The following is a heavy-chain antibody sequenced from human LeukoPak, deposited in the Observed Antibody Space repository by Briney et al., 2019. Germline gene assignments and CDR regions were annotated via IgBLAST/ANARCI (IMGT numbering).Heavy chain of an antibody. CDR1: GFTFSNSL. CDR3: VRDRDGYNY. J-gene: IGHJ4*02. Sequence: GGPLTLPCPASGFTFSNSLMPWLRQVPGTALGWVARIDIDGSTTHYADSVKGRFTISRDNAKNTLYLQMNILRAEDTAVYYCVRDRDGYNYWGQGTLVTVSS. CDR2: IDIDGSTT. V-gene: IGHV3-74*01. D-gene: IGHD5-24*01.